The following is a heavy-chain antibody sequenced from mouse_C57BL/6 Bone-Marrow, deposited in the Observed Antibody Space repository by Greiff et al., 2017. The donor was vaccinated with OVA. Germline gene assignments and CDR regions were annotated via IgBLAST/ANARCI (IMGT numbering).Heavy chain of an antibody. CDR3: ASITTPAWFAY. J-gene: IGHJ3*01. V-gene: IGHV2-2*01. D-gene: IGHD1-2*01. CDR1: GFSLTSYG. CDR2: IWSGGST. Sequence: VMLVESGPGLVQPSQSLSITCTVSGFSLTSYGVHWVRQSPGKGLECLGVIWSGGSTDYNAAFISRLSISKDNSKSQVFFKMNSLQADDTAIYYCASITTPAWFAYWGQGTLVTVSA.